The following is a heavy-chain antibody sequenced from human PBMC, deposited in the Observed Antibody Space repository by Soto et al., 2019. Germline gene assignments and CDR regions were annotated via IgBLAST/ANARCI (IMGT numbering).Heavy chain of an antibody. D-gene: IGHD2-8*01. CDR2: ISKSSTSS. CDR3: ARDNGGTFDY. CDR1: GFTFSDYY. J-gene: IGHJ4*02. V-gene: IGHV3-11*05. Sequence: QVLLVESGGALVKPGGSLRLSCAASGFTFSDYYMSWIRQPPGKGLEWVSYISKSSTSSNYGDSMKGRFTISRDNAKNSLYLQRNSLRDEDTAVYYCARDNGGTFDYWGQGTLVTVSS.